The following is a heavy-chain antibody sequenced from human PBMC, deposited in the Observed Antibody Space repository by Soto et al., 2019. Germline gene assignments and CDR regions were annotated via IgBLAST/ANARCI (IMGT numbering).Heavy chain of an antibody. D-gene: IGHD2-15*01. V-gene: IGHV3-49*03. Sequence: PGGSLRLSCTASGFTFGDYAMSWFRQAPGKGLEWVGFIRSKAYRGTTKYAASVRGRFTISRDDSKSIAYLQMNSLKTEDTAVYYCTRGDMALNDYWGQGTLVTVSS. CDR1: GFTFGDYA. CDR3: TRGDMALNDY. CDR2: IRSKAYRGTT. J-gene: IGHJ4*02.